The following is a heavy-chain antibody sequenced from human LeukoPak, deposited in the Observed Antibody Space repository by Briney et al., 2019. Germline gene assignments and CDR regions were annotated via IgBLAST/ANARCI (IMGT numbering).Heavy chain of an antibody. J-gene: IGHJ6*02. CDR3: ANGVIGPAASHYYYYGMDV. CDR1: GFTFSSYG. Sequence: GRSLRLSCAASGFTFSSYGMHWVRQAPGKGLEWVAVIWYDGSNKYYADSVKGRFTISRDNSKNTLYLQMNSLRAEDTAVYYCANGVIGPAASHYYYYGMDVWGQGTTVTVSS. V-gene: IGHV3-33*06. D-gene: IGHD2-2*01. CDR2: IWYDGSNK.